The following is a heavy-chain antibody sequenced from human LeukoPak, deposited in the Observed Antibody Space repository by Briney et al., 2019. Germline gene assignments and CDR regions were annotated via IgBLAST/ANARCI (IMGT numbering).Heavy chain of an antibody. V-gene: IGHV3-74*01. D-gene: IGHD1-26*01. CDR2: ISTDCSST. J-gene: IGHJ4*02. Sequence: PGGALRLSCAASGFTFSTYWMNWVRQAPGKGLVWVSRISTDCSSTNYADSVKGRFTISRDNAKNTLYLQMNSLRAEDTAVYYCARPMGATSASGSYYGWGGGTLVTVSS. CDR3: ARPMGATSASGSYYG. CDR1: GFTFSTYW.